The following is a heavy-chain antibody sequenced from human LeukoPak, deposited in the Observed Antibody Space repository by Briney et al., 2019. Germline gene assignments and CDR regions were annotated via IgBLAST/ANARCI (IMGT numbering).Heavy chain of an antibody. CDR2: IIPILGIA. J-gene: IGHJ6*02. D-gene: IGHD5-12*01. Sequence: ASVKVSCKASGGTFSSYAISWVRQAPGQGLEWMGRIIPILGIANYAQKFQGRVTITADKSTSTAYMELSSLRSEDTAVYYCARGDGYSGYDPWAYGMDVWGQGTTVTVSS. CDR3: ARGDGYSGYDPWAYGMDV. CDR1: GGTFSSYA. V-gene: IGHV1-69*04.